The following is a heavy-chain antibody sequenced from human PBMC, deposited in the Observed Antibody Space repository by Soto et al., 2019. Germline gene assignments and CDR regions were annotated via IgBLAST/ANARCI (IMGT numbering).Heavy chain of an antibody. V-gene: IGHV4-59*08. CDR3: ARLTSGWLVDY. J-gene: IGHJ4*02. D-gene: IGHD6-19*01. CDR1: GGSISSYY. CDR2: IYYSGST. Sequence: KTSETLSLTCTVSGGSISSYYWNWIRKPPRKGRDWIGYIYYSGSTNYNPSLKSGVSISVDTSKNQFSLKLRSVMVADWVVYYCARLTSGWLVDYWGQRTLVTVSS.